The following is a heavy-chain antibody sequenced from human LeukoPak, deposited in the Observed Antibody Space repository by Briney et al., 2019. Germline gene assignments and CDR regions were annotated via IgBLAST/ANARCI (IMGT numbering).Heavy chain of an antibody. J-gene: IGHJ3*02. CDR2: INPNNGGT. D-gene: IGHD3-22*01. CDR3: AGEDNSSGYRPFDI. V-gene: IGHV1-2*06. CDR1: GYTFTGYY. Sequence: ASVKVSCKASGYTFTGYYIHWVRQAPGQGLEWMGRINPNNGGTNYAQKFQGGVTTTRDKSMSTAYMELSRLRSVDTAVYYCAGEDNSSGYRPFDIWGQGTMVTVPS.